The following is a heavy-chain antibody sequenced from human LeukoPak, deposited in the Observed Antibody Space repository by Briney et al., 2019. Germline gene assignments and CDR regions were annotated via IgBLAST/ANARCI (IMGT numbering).Heavy chain of an antibody. CDR2: ISSSRSYI. V-gene: IGHV3-21*01. Sequence: GGSLRLSCAASGFTFSSYTMSWVRQAPGKGLEWVSSISSSRSYIYYADSVKGRFTISRDNAKNSLYLQMNSLRAEDTAVYYCARGSSGSYFVDYWGQGTLVTVSS. D-gene: IGHD1-26*01. J-gene: IGHJ4*02. CDR1: GFTFSSYT. CDR3: ARGSSGSYFVDY.